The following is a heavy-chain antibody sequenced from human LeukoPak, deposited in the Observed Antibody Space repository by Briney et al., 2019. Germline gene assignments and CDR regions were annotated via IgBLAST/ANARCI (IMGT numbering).Heavy chain of an antibody. J-gene: IGHJ6*03. Sequence: PGGSLRLSCAASGFTFDDYGMSWVRQAPGKGLKWVSGINWNGGSTGYADSVKGRFTISRDNAKNSLYLQMNSLRAEDTALYYCARGWYCSGGSCYSHYYYYMDVWGKGTTVTVSS. D-gene: IGHD2-15*01. CDR1: GFTFDDYG. CDR3: ARGWYCSGGSCYSHYYYYMDV. V-gene: IGHV3-20*04. CDR2: INWNGGST.